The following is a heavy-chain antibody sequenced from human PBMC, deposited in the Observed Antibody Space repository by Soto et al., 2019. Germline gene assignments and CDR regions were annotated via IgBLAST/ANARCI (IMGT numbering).Heavy chain of an antibody. J-gene: IGHJ4*02. CDR3: ARDGSAVAGFDY. CDR1: GGSVSSGSYY. CDR2: IYYSGST. V-gene: IGHV4-61*01. Sequence: KTSETLSLTCTVSGGSVSSGSYYWSWIRQPPGRGLEWIGNIYYSGSTNYNPSLKSRVTISVDTSKNQFSLKLSSVTAADTAVYYCARDGSAVAGFDYWGQGTLVTVSS. D-gene: IGHD6-19*01.